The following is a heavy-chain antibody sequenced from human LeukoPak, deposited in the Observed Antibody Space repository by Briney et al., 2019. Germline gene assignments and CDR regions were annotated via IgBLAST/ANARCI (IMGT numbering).Heavy chain of an antibody. CDR1: GFTFGDYA. D-gene: IGHD6-13*01. Sequence: PGGSLRLSCTASGFTFGDYAMSWVRQAPGKGLEWVGFIRSKAYGGTTEYAASVKGRFTISRDDSKSIAYLQMNSLKTEDTAVYYCTRPGIAAAGPLQYYYYYMDVWGKGTTVTISS. CDR3: TRPGIAAAGPLQYYYYYMDV. V-gene: IGHV3-49*04. CDR2: IRSKAYGGTT. J-gene: IGHJ6*03.